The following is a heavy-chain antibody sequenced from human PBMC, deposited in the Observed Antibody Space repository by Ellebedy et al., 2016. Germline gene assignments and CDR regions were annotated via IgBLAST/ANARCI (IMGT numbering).Heavy chain of an antibody. J-gene: IGHJ4*02. Sequence: GGSLRLXCAASGFIFGSYPLNWVRQAPGKGPEWISNIRTTTEGFEYYADSVKGRFTVSRDNSKNTLYLQMNSLRVEDTAVYYCAKINDFWSGNFDHWGQGTLVTVSS. D-gene: IGHD3-3*01. CDR3: AKINDFWSGNFDH. V-gene: IGHV3-23*01. CDR2: IRTTTEGFE. CDR1: GFIFGSYP.